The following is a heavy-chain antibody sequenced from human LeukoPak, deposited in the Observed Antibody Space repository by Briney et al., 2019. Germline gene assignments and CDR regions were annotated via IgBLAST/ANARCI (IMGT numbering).Heavy chain of an antibody. D-gene: IGHD3-22*01. Sequence: GGSLRLSCAASGFTFSSYEMNWVRQAPGKGLEWVSYISSSGSTIYYADSVNGRFTISRDNAKNSLYLQMNSLRAEDTAVYYCARGSDSSGYYLCLFDYWGQGTLVTVSS. CDR3: ARGSDSSGYYLCLFDY. J-gene: IGHJ4*02. CDR2: ISSSGSTI. CDR1: GFTFSSYE. V-gene: IGHV3-48*03.